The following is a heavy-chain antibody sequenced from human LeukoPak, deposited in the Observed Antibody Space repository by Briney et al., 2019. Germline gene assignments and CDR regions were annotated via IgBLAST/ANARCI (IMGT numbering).Heavy chain of an antibody. CDR1: GFTFDDYA. CDR3: AKSAGGGYIDY. V-gene: IGHV3-43D*03. D-gene: IGHD6-13*01. Sequence: GGSLRLSCAASGFTFDDYAMHWVREAPRKGLEWVSLISWHGGRTYYADSVKGRFTISRDNSKNSLCLQMNSLRAEDTALYYCAKSAGGGYIDYWGQGTLVTVSS. CDR2: ISWHGGRT. J-gene: IGHJ4*02.